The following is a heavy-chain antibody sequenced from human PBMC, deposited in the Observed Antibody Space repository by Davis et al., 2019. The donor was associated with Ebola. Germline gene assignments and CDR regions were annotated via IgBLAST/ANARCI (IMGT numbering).Heavy chain of an antibody. CDR1: GGSISSGGYS. V-gene: IGHV4-61*08. CDR3: ASRPYYYYGMDV. Sequence: MPSETLSLTCAVSGGSISSGGYSWSWIRQPPGKGLEWIGYIYYSGSTNYNPSLKSRVTISVDTSKNQFSLKLSSVTAADTAVYYCASRPYYYYGMDVWGKGTTVTVSS. J-gene: IGHJ6*04. CDR2: IYYSGST. D-gene: IGHD6-6*01.